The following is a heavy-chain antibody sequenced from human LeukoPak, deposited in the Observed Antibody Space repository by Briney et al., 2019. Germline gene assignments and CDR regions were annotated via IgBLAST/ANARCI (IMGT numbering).Heavy chain of an antibody. J-gene: IGHJ4*02. CDR3: ARDQGNDYFDS. Sequence: GGSLRLSCVVSGVSLSSHGMHWVRQAPGKRLEWLTFTWSDGRSEYYADSVKGRFSVSRDNSKNTVYLQIDSLRVEDTAVYYCARDQGNDYFDSWGQGTLVTVSS. V-gene: IGHV3-33*01. CDR2: TWSDGRSE. CDR1: GVSLSSHG.